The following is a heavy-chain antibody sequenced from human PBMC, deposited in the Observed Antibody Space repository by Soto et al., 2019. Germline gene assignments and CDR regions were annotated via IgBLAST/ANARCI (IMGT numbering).Heavy chain of an antibody. CDR2: IYYSGST. D-gene: IGHD3-22*01. Sequence: KASETLSLTCTVSGGSISSGGYYWSWIRQHPGKGLEWIGYIYYSGSTYYNPSLKSRVTISVDTSKNQFSLKLSSVTAADTAVYYCARGTYYYDSSGFYYFDYWGQGTLVTVSS. CDR3: ARGTYYYDSSGFYYFDY. J-gene: IGHJ4*02. CDR1: GGSISSGGYY. V-gene: IGHV4-31*03.